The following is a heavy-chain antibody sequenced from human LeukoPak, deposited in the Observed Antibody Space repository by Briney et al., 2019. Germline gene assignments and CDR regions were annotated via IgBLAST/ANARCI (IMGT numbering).Heavy chain of an antibody. D-gene: IGHD2-2*01. CDR2: ISSSSSYI. CDR3: ASQPARYCSSTSCNQYYYYYGMDV. Sequence: GGSLRLSCAASGFTFSSYSMNWVRQAPGKGLEWVSSISSSSSYIYYADSVKGRFTISRDNAKNSLYLQMNGLRAEDTAVYYCASQPARYCSSTSCNQYYYYYGMDVWGQGTTVTVSS. J-gene: IGHJ6*02. CDR1: GFTFSSYS. V-gene: IGHV3-21*01.